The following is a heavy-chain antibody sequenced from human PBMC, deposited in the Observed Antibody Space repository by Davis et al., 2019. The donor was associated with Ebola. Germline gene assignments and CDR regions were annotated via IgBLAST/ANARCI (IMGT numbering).Heavy chain of an antibody. CDR1: GFTHSSYA. CDR3: ARGGVEMATISFAFDI. J-gene: IGHJ3*02. V-gene: IGHV3-23*01. D-gene: IGHD5-24*01. CDR2: CSGSGGST. Sequence: GESPNTPCAAPGFTHSSYAMSWVRQAPGKGLEWVSACSGSGGSTYYADSVKGRFTISRDNSKNTMYLQMNSLRAENTAVYYCARGGVEMATISFAFDIWGQGTMVTVSS.